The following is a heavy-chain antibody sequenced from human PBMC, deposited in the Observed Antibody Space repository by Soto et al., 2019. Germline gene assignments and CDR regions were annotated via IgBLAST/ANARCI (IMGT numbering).Heavy chain of an antibody. D-gene: IGHD2-15*01. J-gene: IGHJ6*02. Sequence: ASVTVSCKASGYTFTSYYMHWVRQAPGQGLEWMGWISAYNGNTNYAQKLQGRVTMTTDTSTSTAYMELRSLRSDDTAVYYCARDSSKDIVVVVAEIYYYYGMDVWGQGTTVTVSS. CDR2: ISAYNGNT. V-gene: IGHV1-18*04. CDR1: GYTFTSYY. CDR3: ARDSSKDIVVVVAEIYYYYGMDV.